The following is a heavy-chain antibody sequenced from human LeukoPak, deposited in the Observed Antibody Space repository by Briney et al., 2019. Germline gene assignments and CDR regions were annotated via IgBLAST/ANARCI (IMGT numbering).Heavy chain of an antibody. D-gene: IGHD6-13*01. CDR1: GFTFDDYA. J-gene: IGHJ4*02. CDR3: AKDNPDSSSWSNFDY. V-gene: IGHV3-9*01. CDR2: ISWNSGSI. Sequence: GGSLRLSCAASGFTFDDYAMHWVRQAPGKGLEWVSGISWNSGSIGYADSVKGRFTISRDNAKNSLYLQMNSLRAEDTALYYCAKDNPDSSSWSNFDYWGQGTLVTVSS.